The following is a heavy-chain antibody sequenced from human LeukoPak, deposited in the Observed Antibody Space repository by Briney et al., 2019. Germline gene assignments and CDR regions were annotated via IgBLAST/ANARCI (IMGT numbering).Heavy chain of an antibody. J-gene: IGHJ5*02. CDR2: IYYSGST. CDR3: AREATGRGGWFDP. V-gene: IGHV4-31*03. CDR1: GGSISSGGYY. D-gene: IGHD5-12*01. Sequence: PSETLSLTCTVSGGSISSGGYYWSWIRQHPGKGLEWIGYIYYSGSTYYNPSLKSRVTISVDTSKNQVSLKLSSVTAADTAVYYCAREATGRGGWFDPWGQGTLVTVSS.